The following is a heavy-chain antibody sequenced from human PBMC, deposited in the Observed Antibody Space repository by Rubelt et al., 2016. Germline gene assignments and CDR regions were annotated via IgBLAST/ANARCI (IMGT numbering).Heavy chain of an antibody. D-gene: IGHD2-2*03. J-gene: IGHJ4*02. CDR2: FDPEDGET. Sequence: QVQLVQSGAEVKKPGASVKVSCKVSGYTLTELSMHWVRQAPGKGLEWMGGFDPEDGETIYAQKFQGRVNMTEGTSTDTAYMELSSLRSEDTAVYYCARVPAGYCSSTSCYVSDYWGQGTLVTVSS. CDR3: ARVPAGYCSSTSCYVSDY. CDR1: GYTLTELS. V-gene: IGHV1-24*01.